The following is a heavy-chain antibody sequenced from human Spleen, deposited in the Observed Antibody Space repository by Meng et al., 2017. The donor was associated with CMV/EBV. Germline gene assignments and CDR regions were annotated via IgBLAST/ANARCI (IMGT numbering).Heavy chain of an antibody. D-gene: IGHD3-3*01. V-gene: IGHV1-2*02. CDR2: INPHSAGT. CDR1: YTFNNVY. Sequence: YTFNNVYIHWVRQAHGQGLEWMGWINPHSAGTLYAQKFQGRVTMTRDSAMSTAYMDLTGLTSDDTARYYCARDPTYDFWGGVPYYFDSWGQGTLVTVSS. CDR3: ARDPTYDFWGGVPYYFDS. J-gene: IGHJ4*02.